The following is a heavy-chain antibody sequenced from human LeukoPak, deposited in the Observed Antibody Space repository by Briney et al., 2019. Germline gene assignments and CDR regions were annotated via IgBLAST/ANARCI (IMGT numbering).Heavy chain of an antibody. CDR3: ATGDYRYYFYGMDV. J-gene: IGHJ6*02. CDR2: INHSGST. V-gene: IGHV4-34*01. D-gene: IGHD4-17*01. Sequence: SETLSLTCAVYVASFGGYYWSWIRQPPWKGLEWFGAINHSGSTNYNPSLKSRVTISVDTSKNQFSLKLSSVTAADTAVYYCATGDYRYYFYGMDVWGQGTTVTVSS. CDR1: VASFGGYY.